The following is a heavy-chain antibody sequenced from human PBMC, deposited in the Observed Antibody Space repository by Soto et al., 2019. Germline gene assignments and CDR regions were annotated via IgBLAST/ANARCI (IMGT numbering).Heavy chain of an antibody. Sequence: SETLSLTCAVSGASISSGDYSWSWIRQPPGKGLEWIGYIFHSGTTIYNPSLKGRVTISVDRSKDQFSLKLNSVTAADTAVYYCASDYGSGSYRFDYWGQGTLVTVSS. J-gene: IGHJ4*02. CDR3: ASDYGSGSYRFDY. D-gene: IGHD3-10*01. V-gene: IGHV4-30-2*01. CDR1: GASISSGDYS. CDR2: IFHSGTT.